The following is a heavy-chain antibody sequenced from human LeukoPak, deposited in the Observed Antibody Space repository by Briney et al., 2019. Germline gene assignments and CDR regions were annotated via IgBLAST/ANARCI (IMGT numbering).Heavy chain of an antibody. CDR1: GGSISYYY. Sequence: SETLSHTCTASGGSISYYYWSWIRQSPGKGLEWIGYIYYSGTTNYNPSLKSRVTISVDTSKNQFSLQLRSVTAADTAVYHCAREDPQTTVPEGMDVWGQGTTVTVSS. CDR3: AREDPQTTVPEGMDV. V-gene: IGHV4-59*12. J-gene: IGHJ6*02. CDR2: IYYSGTT. D-gene: IGHD4-17*01.